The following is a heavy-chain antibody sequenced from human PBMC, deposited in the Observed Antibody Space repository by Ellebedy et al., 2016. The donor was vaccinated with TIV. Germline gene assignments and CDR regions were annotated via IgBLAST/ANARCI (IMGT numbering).Heavy chain of an antibody. CDR3: AKPDTTVVTQGGAFDI. CDR1: GFTFSSYA. CDR2: ISGSGGST. V-gene: IGHV3-23*01. D-gene: IGHD4-23*01. Sequence: GESLKISCAASGFTFSSYAMSWVRQAPGKGLEWVSAISGSGGSTYYADSVKGRFTISRDNSKNTLYLQMNSLRAEDTAVYYCAKPDTTVVTQGGAFDIWGQGTMVTVSS. J-gene: IGHJ3*02.